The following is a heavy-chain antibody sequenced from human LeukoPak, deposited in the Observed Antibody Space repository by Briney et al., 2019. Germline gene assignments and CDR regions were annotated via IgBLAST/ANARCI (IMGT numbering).Heavy chain of an antibody. CDR1: GFTFSSYA. J-gene: IGHJ4*02. CDR2: ISGSGGST. D-gene: IGHD2-15*01. V-gene: IGHV3-23*01. CDR3: AKVPIDIVVVVAAAYFDY. Sequence: GGSLRLSCAASGFTFSSYAMSWVRQDPGEGLEWVSAISGSGGSTYYADSVKGRFTISRDNSKNTLYLQMNSLRAEDTAVYYCAKVPIDIVVVVAAAYFDYWGQGTLVTVSS.